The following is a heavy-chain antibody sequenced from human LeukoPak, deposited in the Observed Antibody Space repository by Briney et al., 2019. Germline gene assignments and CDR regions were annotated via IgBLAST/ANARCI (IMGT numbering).Heavy chain of an antibody. CDR1: GFTFSSYS. CDR2: ISSSSSYI. V-gene: IGHV3-21*01. CDR3: AREVVPAAEYNWFDP. D-gene: IGHD2-2*01. J-gene: IGHJ5*02. Sequence: GGSLRLSCAASGFTFSSYSMNWVRQAPGKGLEWVSSISSSSSYIYYADSVKGRFTISRDNAKNSLYLQMNSLRAEDTAVYYCAREVVPAAEYNWFDPWGQGTLVTVSS.